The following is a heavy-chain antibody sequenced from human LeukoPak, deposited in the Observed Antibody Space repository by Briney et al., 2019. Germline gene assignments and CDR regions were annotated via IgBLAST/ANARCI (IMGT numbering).Heavy chain of an antibody. CDR2: INHSGST. V-gene: IGHV4-34*01. CDR3: ARGTTMIVVVITSRAPRYFDL. CDR1: GRSFRGYY. J-gene: IGHJ2*01. D-gene: IGHD3-22*01. Sequence: SEPLSLTCALCGRSFRGYYGSWIRQPPGEGLEWIGEINHSGSTNYNPSLKSQVTISVDTSKNQVSLKLSSVPAADTAVYYGARGTTMIVVVITSRAPRYFDLWGRGTLVTVSS.